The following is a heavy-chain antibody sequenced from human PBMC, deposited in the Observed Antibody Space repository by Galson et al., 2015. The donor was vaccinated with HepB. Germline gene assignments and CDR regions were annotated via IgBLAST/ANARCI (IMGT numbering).Heavy chain of an antibody. D-gene: IGHD3-10*01. J-gene: IGHJ4*02. V-gene: IGHV3-23*01. CDR2: ISGSGGST. Sequence: SLRLSCAASGFTFSSYAMSWVRQAPGKGLEWVSGISGSGGSTFYADSVKGRFTISRGNSKSTLYLQMNSLRAEDTAIYYCAKRDFGSGTSPPIFNYWAQGILVTVSS. CDR1: GFTFSSYA. CDR3: AKRDFGSGTSPPIFNY.